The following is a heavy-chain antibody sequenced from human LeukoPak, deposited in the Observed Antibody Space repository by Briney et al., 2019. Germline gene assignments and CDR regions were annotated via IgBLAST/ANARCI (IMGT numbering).Heavy chain of an antibody. Sequence: SETLSLTCTVSGGSISSSSYYWGWIRQPPGKGLEWIGSIYYSGSTYYNPSLKSRVTISVDTSKNQFSLKLSSVTAADTAVYYCARGSGFWSGYFDYWGQGTLVTVSS. J-gene: IGHJ4*02. CDR3: ARGSGFWSGYFDY. V-gene: IGHV4-39*07. CDR2: IYYSGST. CDR1: GGSISSSSYY. D-gene: IGHD3-3*01.